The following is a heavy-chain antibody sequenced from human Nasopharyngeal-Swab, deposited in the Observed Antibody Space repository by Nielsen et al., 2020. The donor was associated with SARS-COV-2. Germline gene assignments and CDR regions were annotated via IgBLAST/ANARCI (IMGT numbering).Heavy chain of an antibody. Sequence: GESLKISCAASGFTFSSYSMNWVRQPPGKGLEWVSSISSSSSYIYYADSVKGRFTISIDNAKNSLYLQMNSLRAEDTAVYYCARGPYGDYFDYWGQGTLVTVSS. D-gene: IGHD4-17*01. V-gene: IGHV3-21*01. CDR2: ISSSSSYI. CDR3: ARGPYGDYFDY. J-gene: IGHJ4*02. CDR1: GFTFSSYS.